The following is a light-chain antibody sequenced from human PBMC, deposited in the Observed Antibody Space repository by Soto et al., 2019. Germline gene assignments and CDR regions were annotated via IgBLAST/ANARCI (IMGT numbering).Light chain of an antibody. Sequence: QSVLTQPASVSGSPGQSITISCTGTSSDVGGYDYVSWYQQHPGKAPKLMIYDVIKRPSGVPDRFSGSKSGNTASLTIYGLQAEDEADYYCCSYAGSYTHVFGTGTKVTGL. J-gene: IGLJ1*01. V-gene: IGLV2-11*01. CDR3: CSYAGSYTHV. CDR1: SSDVGGYDY. CDR2: DVI.